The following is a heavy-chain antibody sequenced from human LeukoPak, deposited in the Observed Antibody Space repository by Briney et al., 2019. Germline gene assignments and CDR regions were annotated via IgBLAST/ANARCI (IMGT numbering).Heavy chain of an antibody. J-gene: IGHJ5*02. CDR1: GYAFTGYY. Sequence: ASVKVSCKASGYAFTGYYIHWVRQAPGQGLEXXXWINPNTGGTNYAQRFQGRVTMTRGTSVSTAYMELSSLTSDDTAVYYCARGVSAPLGRWFDPWGQGTLVTVSS. D-gene: IGHD3-16*01. CDR3: ARGVSAPLGRWFDP. CDR2: INPNTGGT. V-gene: IGHV1-2*02.